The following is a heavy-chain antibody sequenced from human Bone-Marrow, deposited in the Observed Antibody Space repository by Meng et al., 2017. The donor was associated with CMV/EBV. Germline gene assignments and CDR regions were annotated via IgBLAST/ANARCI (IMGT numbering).Heavy chain of an antibody. J-gene: IGHJ3*02. V-gene: IGHV3-23*01. CDR3: ARGHRDDAFDI. Sequence: GESLKISCAASGFTFSSYAITWVRQAPGKGLEWVSAISGSGGSTYYADSVKGRFTISRDNSKNTLYLQMNSLRAEDTAVYYCARGHRDDAFDIWGQGTMVTVSS. CDR1: GFTFSSYA. CDR2: ISGSGGST.